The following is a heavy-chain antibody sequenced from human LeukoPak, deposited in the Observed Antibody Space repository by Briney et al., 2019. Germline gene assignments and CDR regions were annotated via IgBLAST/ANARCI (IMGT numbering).Heavy chain of an antibody. J-gene: IGHJ3*02. CDR3: TREGYYGSGSYTDDAFDI. D-gene: IGHD3-10*01. Sequence: PSETLSLTCTVSGDSISSSRHYWGWIRQPPGRGLEWIGSYYYSGSTYYTPSLKSRVTIYVETSNNQFSLRLGSVTAADTALYYCTREGYYGSGSYTDDAFDIWGEGTTLTLSS. V-gene: IGHV4-39*07. CDR2: YYYSGST. CDR1: GDSISSSRHY.